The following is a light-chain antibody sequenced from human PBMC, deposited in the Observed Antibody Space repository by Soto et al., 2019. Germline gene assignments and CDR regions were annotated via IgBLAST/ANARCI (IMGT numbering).Light chain of an antibody. V-gene: IGKV3-20*01. CDR1: ETVTSRY. CDR2: AAS. CDR3: HRYGYGSDS. J-gene: IGKJ5*01. Sequence: EIVLTQSPGTLSLSPGERATLSCRASETVTSRYLAWYQQKPGQAPRLLIYAASSRATGIPDRFSGSGSQTEFTLTISRLEPEDAAVYYCHRYGYGSDSFGQGTRLEIK.